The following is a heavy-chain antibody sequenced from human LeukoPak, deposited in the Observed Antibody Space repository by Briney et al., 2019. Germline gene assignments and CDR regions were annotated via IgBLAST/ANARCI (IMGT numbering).Heavy chain of an antibody. V-gene: IGHV3-48*01. CDR3: ARDAASGNNWFDP. D-gene: IGHD3-3*01. CDR2: ISPSSTSI. J-gene: IGHJ5*02. Sequence: PGGSLRLSCAASGFTFSSYWMNWVRQAPGKGLEWVSYISPSSTSIYYADSLKGRFTVSRDNAKNSLYLQMNSLRAEDTAIYYCARDAASGNNWFDPWGQGTLVTVSS. CDR1: GFTFSSYW.